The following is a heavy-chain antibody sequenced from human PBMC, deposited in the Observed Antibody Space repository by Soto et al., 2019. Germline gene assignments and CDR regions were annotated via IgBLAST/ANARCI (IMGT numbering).Heavy chain of an antibody. J-gene: IGHJ4*02. CDR1: GGSISSTSYY. D-gene: IGHD6-19*01. CDR3: ARQVVDGAVAGAGSFDY. V-gene: IGHV4-39*01. Sequence: QLQLQESGPGLVKPSETLSLTCTVSGGSISSTSYYWVWIRQPPGKGLEWIGSFYYSRSTYYNPSLKSRVTIAVDTSENQFSLKLSSVTAADTAVYYCARQVVDGAVAGAGSFDYWGRGTLVTVSS. CDR2: FYYSRST.